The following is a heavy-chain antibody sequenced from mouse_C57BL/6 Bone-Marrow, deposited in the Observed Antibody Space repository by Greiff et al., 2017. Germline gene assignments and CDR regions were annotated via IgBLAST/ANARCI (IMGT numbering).Heavy chain of an antibody. D-gene: IGHD3-3*01. CDR2: INPYNGGT. Sequence: VQLQQSGPVLVKPGASVKMSCKASGYTFTDYYMNWVKQSHGKSLEWIGVINPYNGGTSYNQKFKGKATLTVDKSSSTAYMELNSLPSEDSAVYYCAREGGFDYWGQGTTLTVSS. J-gene: IGHJ2*01. CDR3: AREGGFDY. V-gene: IGHV1-19*01. CDR1: GYTFTDYY.